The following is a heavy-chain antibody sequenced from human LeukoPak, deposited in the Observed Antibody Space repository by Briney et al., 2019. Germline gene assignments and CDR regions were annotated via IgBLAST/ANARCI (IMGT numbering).Heavy chain of an antibody. Sequence: GGSLRLSCAASVFTVRSNYMSWVRQAPGRGLECVSVIYSGGSTYYADSVKGRFTISRDNSKNTLFLQMNSLRAGDTAVYYCARGTVTMVDYWGQGTLVTVSS. V-gene: IGHV3-66*01. CDR1: VFTVRSNY. CDR3: ARGTVTMVDY. D-gene: IGHD3-10*01. J-gene: IGHJ4*02. CDR2: IYSGGST.